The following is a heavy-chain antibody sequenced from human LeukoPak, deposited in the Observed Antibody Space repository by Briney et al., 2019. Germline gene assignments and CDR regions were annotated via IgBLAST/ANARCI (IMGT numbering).Heavy chain of an antibody. CDR2: IYTSGST. Sequence: PSETLSLTCTVSGGSISSYYWSWIRQPAGKGLEWIGRIYTSGSTNYNPSLKSRVTMSVDTSKNQFSLKLSSVTAADTAVYYCAKVSMAWELLEYFDYWGQGTLVTVSS. D-gene: IGHD1-26*01. CDR1: GGSISSYY. CDR3: AKVSMAWELLEYFDY. V-gene: IGHV4-4*07. J-gene: IGHJ4*02.